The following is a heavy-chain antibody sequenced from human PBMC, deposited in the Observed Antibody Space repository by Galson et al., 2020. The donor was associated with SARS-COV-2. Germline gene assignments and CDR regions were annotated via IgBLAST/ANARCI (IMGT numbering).Heavy chain of an antibody. D-gene: IGHD3-22*01. CDR2: IYLGGST. V-gene: IGHV3-53*01. Sequence: GGSLRLSCAASGFSVGDNFMTWVRQAPGKGLEWVSHIYLGGSTHYADSVKGRFTISRDNSENILYLQMNNLRTEDTAVYYCAKGSGFYYFGGQGTLVTVSS. CDR3: AKGSGFYYF. J-gene: IGHJ4*02. CDR1: GFSVGDNF.